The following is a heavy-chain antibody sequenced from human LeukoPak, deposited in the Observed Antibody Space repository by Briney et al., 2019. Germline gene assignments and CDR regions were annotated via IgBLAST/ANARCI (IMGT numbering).Heavy chain of an antibody. CDR3: AREGYDSSGYYAGYYD. Sequence: ASVKVSCKASGYTFTGYYMHWVRQAPGQGLEWMGWISAYNGNTNYAQKLQGRVTITTDTSTSTAYMELRSLRSDDTAVYYCAREGYDSSGYYAGYYDWGQGTLVTVSS. V-gene: IGHV1-18*04. CDR2: ISAYNGNT. J-gene: IGHJ4*02. CDR1: GYTFTGYY. D-gene: IGHD3-22*01.